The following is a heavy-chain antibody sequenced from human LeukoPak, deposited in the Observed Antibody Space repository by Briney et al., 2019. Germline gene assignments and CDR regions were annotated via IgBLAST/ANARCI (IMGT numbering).Heavy chain of an antibody. D-gene: IGHD6-6*01. J-gene: IGHJ5*02. CDR2: IFYTGST. V-gene: IGHV4-30-4*08. Sequence: SETLSPTCTVSGGSIRSSYYYWGWIRQPPGKGLEWIGYIFYTGSTNYSPSLKSRVFISVDTFKNQFSLKLSSVTAADTAVYFCARKYPDHWFDPWGQGTLVTVSS. CDR3: ARKYPDHWFDP. CDR1: GGSIRSSYYY.